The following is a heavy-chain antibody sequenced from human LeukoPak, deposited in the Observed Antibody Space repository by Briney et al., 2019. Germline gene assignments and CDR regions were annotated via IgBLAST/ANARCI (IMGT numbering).Heavy chain of an antibody. Sequence: GGSLRLSCAASGFTFSSYGMSWVRQAPGKGLEWVSAISGSGGSTYYADSVKGRFTISRDNSKNTLYLQMNSLRPEDTALYYCAKDRVANWFDPWGQGTLVTVSS. D-gene: IGHD2-15*01. CDR2: ISGSGGST. J-gene: IGHJ5*02. CDR1: GFTFSSYG. CDR3: AKDRVANWFDP. V-gene: IGHV3-23*01.